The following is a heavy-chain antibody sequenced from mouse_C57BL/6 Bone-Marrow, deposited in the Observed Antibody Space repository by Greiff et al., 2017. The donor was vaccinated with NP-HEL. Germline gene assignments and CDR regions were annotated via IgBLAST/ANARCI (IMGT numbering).Heavy chain of an antibody. J-gene: IGHJ3*01. CDR2: INPNNGGT. D-gene: IGHD3-1*01. CDR1: GYTFTDYY. CDR3: ARAASVWFAY. V-gene: IGHV1-26*01. Sequence: VQLQQSGPELVKPGASVKISCKASGYTFTDYYMNWVKQSHGKSLEWIGDINPNNGGTSYNQKFKGKATLTVDKSSSTAYMELRSLTSEDSAVYYGARAASVWFAYWGQGTLVTVSA.